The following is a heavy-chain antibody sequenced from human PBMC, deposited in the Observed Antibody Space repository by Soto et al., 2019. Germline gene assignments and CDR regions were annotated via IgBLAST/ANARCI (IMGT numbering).Heavy chain of an antibody. V-gene: IGHV1-69*02. D-gene: IGHD3-10*01. J-gene: IGHJ6*03. CDR3: ARNPVRGVDSFCFYMDV. CDR2: ISPLLGIT. Sequence: QVHLVQSGAEVKKPGSSVKVSCKASGGTFGTYSVSWVRQAPGQGLEWMGRISPLLGITNYAQKFQGRVTITADKATSTAYMELSSLISEDTAVYYCARNPVRGVDSFCFYMDVWGKGTTVTVSS. CDR1: GGTFGTYS.